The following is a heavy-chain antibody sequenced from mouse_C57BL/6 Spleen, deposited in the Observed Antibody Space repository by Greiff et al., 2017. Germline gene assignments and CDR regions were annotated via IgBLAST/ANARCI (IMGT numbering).Heavy chain of an antibody. CDR2: INPSNGGT. CDR3: ARWTTVVAFYWYFDV. J-gene: IGHJ1*03. V-gene: IGHV1-53*01. D-gene: IGHD1-1*01. Sequence: QVQLQQPGTELVKPGASVKLSCKASGYTFTSYWMHWVKQRPGQGLEWIGNINPSNGGTNYNEKFKSKATLTVDKSSSTAYMQLSSLTSEDSAVYYCARWTTVVAFYWYFDVWGTGTTVTVSS. CDR1: GYTFTSYW.